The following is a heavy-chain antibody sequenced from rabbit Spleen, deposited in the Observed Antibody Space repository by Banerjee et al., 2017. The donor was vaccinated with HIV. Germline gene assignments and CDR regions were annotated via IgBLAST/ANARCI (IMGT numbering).Heavy chain of an antibody. CDR3: ARDGYTAGSDYVGGL. Sequence: QSLEESGGGLVKPGASLTLTCKASGFSFNSGYDMCWVRQAPGKGLEWIACIYAGSSDSTYSATWAKGRFTLSKTSSTTVTLQMTSLTAADTATYFCARDGYTAGSDYVGGLWGPGTLVTVS. D-gene: IGHD4-2*01. CDR2: IYAGSSDST. J-gene: IGHJ4*01. V-gene: IGHV1S40*01. CDR1: GFSFNSGYD.